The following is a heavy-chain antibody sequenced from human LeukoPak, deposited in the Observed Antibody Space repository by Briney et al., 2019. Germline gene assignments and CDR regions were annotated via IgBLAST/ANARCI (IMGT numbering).Heavy chain of an antibody. V-gene: IGHV4-59*01. Sequence: PSETLSLPCTVSGGSISSYYWSWIRQPPGKGLEWIGYIYYSGSTNYNPSLKSRVTISVDTSKNQFSLKLSSVTAADTAVYYCARVRGEQWLEIIDYWGQGTLVTVSS. CDR3: ARVRGEQWLEIIDY. J-gene: IGHJ4*02. CDR2: IYYSGST. D-gene: IGHD6-19*01. CDR1: GGSISSYY.